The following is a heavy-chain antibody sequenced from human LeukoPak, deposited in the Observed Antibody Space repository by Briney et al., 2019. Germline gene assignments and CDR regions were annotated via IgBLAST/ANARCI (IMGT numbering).Heavy chain of an antibody. Sequence: GRSLRLSCAASGFTFSSYAMHWVRQAPGKGLEWVAVISYDGSNKYYADSVKGRFTISRDNSKNTLYLQMNSLRAEDTAVYYCAREWGRIAVAGGPGYWGQGALVTVSS. CDR2: ISYDGSNK. D-gene: IGHD6-19*01. V-gene: IGHV3-30*01. J-gene: IGHJ4*02. CDR3: AREWGRIAVAGGPGY. CDR1: GFTFSSYA.